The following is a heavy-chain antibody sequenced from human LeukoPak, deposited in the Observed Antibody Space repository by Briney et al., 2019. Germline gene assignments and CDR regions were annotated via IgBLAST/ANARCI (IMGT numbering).Heavy chain of an antibody. V-gene: IGHV3-11*04. CDR3: TRHHTDGYNFWY. J-gene: IGHJ4*02. CDR2: ISSSGRTI. D-gene: IGHD5-24*01. Sequence: GGSLRLSCAASGFTFSGYYMSWVRQAPGKGLEWLSYISSSGRTIYYADSVKGRFTVSRDNAKNSLYLQMYSLRAEDTAVYYCTRHHTDGYNFWYWGPGALVTVSS. CDR1: GFTFSGYY.